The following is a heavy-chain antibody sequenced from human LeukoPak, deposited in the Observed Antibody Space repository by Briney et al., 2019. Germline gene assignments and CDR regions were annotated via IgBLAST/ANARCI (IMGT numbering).Heavy chain of an antibody. CDR2: IYPGDSDT. V-gene: IGHV5-51*01. J-gene: IGHJ4*02. CDR1: GYSFNNYW. Sequence: HGESLKISCEGSGYSFNNYWIVWVRQMPGEGLEWMGIIYPGDSDTRYSPSFQGLVTISVDKSISTAYLQWSSLKASDTAMYYCARRLTTATFDYWGQGTLVTVSS. D-gene: IGHD4-11*01. CDR3: ARRLTTATFDY.